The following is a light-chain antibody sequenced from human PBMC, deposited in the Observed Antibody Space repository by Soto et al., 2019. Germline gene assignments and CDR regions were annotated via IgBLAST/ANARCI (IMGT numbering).Light chain of an antibody. V-gene: IGLV2-14*01. J-gene: IGLJ2*01. Sequence: QSALTQPASVSGSPGQSITISCTGTSRDVGGYNYVSWHQQHPGKAPKVIITEVSNRPSGVSNRFSGSKSGNTASLTISGLQAEDEADYYCAAWHDSLNGVLFGGGTKLTVL. CDR2: EVS. CDR3: AAWHDSLNGVL. CDR1: SRDVGGYNY.